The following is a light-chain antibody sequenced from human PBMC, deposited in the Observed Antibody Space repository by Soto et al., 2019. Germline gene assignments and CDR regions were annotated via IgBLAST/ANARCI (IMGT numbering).Light chain of an antibody. J-gene: IGKJ5*01. CDR3: KHSLPTFT. CDR2: LGS. CDR1: HSLLHSDGYYY. V-gene: IGKV2-28*01. Sequence: IMMTHSPLPLLVISGAPASCSCGSIHSLLHSDGYYYLDWHMQKPGPSPQLLIYLGSNRPSGAPDRFSGSGSGTDFTLKIRRVDADDVGVYDRKHSLPTFTCGHGTRGEIK.